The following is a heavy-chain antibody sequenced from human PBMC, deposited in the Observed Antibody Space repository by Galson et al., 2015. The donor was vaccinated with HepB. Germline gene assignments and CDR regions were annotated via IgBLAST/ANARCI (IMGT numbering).Heavy chain of an antibody. Sequence: SLRLSCAASGFTFSTYWMYWVRQAPGKGLEWVAAIKTDGSDKYYAGSVKGRCTISRDNADNSLYLQINSLRNEDTAVYYCAKDHITGWSFDSWGQGTLVTVSS. V-gene: IGHV3-7*03. D-gene: IGHD6-19*01. CDR3: AKDHITGWSFDS. CDR1: GFTFSTYW. CDR2: IKTDGSDK. J-gene: IGHJ4*02.